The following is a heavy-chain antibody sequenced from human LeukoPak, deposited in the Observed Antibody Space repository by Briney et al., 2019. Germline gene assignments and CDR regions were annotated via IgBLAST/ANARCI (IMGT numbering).Heavy chain of an antibody. CDR3: ARGSSPGSGYDFIIFDC. V-gene: IGHV1-8*01. CDR1: GYTFTSYD. CDR2: MNPNSGNT. D-gene: IGHD5-12*01. J-gene: IGHJ4*02. Sequence: EASVKVSCKASGYTFTSYDINWVRQATGQGLEWMGWMNPNSGNTGYAQKFQGRVTMTRNTSISTAYMELSSLRSEDTAVYYCARGSSPGSGYDFIIFDCWGQGTLVTVSS.